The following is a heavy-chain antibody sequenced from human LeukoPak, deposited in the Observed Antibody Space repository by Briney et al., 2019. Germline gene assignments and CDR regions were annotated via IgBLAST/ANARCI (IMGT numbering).Heavy chain of an antibody. CDR1: LFTFSSYW. CDR2: IKQDGSEK. V-gene: IGHV3-7*02. D-gene: IGHD6-13*01. J-gene: IGHJ4*02. CDR3: ASSVTWYFLSDY. Sequence: PGGSLRLSCAASLFTFSSYWMSCVRQAPGKGLEWVANIKQDGSEKYYVDSVKGRLTISRDNAKNSLYLQMNSLRAEDTAVYYCASSVTWYFLSDYWGQGTLVTVSS.